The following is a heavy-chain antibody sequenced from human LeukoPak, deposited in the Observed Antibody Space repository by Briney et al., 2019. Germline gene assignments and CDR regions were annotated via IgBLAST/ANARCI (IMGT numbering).Heavy chain of an antibody. Sequence: GGSLRLSCVASGFTFSTNAMTWVRQAPGKGLEWVSTIGGRDDSTYYADSAKGRFTISRDNSRNRLYLQMNSLRAEDTAVYYCAKDDRGSYYSYMDVWGKGTTVTVSS. CDR3: AKDDRGSYYSYMDV. D-gene: IGHD3-10*01. CDR2: IGGRDDST. J-gene: IGHJ6*03. CDR1: GFTFSTNA. V-gene: IGHV3-23*01.